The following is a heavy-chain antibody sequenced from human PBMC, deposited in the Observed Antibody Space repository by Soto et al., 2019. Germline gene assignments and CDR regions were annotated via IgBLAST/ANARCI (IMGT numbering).Heavy chain of an antibody. CDR1: GFTVSSNY. Sequence: EVQLVESGGGLVQPGGSLRLSCAASGFTVSSNYMSWVRQAPGKGLEWVSVIYSGGSTYYADSVNGRFTISRDNSKNALYLQMNSLRAEDTAVYYCASYGHYSSSWFDAFDIWGHGTMVTVSS. V-gene: IGHV3-66*01. J-gene: IGHJ3*02. CDR2: IYSGGST. CDR3: ASYGHYSSSWFDAFDI. D-gene: IGHD6-13*01.